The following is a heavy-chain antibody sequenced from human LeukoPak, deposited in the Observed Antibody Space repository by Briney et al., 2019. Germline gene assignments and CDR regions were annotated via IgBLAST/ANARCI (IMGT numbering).Heavy chain of an antibody. CDR3: AKEKNSGRYYFDF. J-gene: IGHJ4*02. Sequence: GSLRLPCAASGFTFDDYAMHWVRQTPGKGLEWVAFIRYDGSSRDYVDSVKGRFTITRDNSKNTVYLQMNSLRPEDTAIYYCAKEKNSGRYYFDFWGQGTLVTVSS. CDR2: IRYDGSSR. D-gene: IGHD3-22*01. CDR1: GFTFDDYA. V-gene: IGHV3-30*02.